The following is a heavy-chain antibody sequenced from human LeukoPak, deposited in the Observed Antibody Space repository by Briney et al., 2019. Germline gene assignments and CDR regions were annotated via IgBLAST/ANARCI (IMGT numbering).Heavy chain of an antibody. CDR3: AKEPGGNSPPFDY. J-gene: IGHJ4*02. D-gene: IGHD4-23*01. Sequence: GGSLRLSCAASGFTFSSYSMNWVRQAPGKGLEWVSYISSSSSTIYYADSVKGRFTISRDNAKNSLYLQMNSLRAEDTAVYYCAKEPGGNSPPFDYWGQGTLVTVSS. CDR2: ISSSSSTI. V-gene: IGHV3-48*04. CDR1: GFTFSSYS.